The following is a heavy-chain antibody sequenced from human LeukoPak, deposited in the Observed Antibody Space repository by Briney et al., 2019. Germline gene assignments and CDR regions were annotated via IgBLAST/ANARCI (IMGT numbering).Heavy chain of an antibody. D-gene: IGHD3-9*01. Sequence: SETLSLTCAVYGGSLSGNYWSWIRQPPGKGLEWMGEINHSGSTNHNPSLKSRVTISVDTSTNQFSLKLTSVTAADTAVYYCARRPLRYAVIGYNYMDVWGRGTTVTISS. CDR1: GGSLSGNY. CDR3: ARRPLRYAVIGYNYMDV. J-gene: IGHJ6*03. V-gene: IGHV4-34*01. CDR2: INHSGST.